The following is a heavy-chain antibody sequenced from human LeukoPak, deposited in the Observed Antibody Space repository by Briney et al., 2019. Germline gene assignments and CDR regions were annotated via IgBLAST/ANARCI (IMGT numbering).Heavy chain of an antibody. Sequence: GGSLRLSCAASGLTVSSNYMSWVRQAPGKGLEWVSVIYSGGSTYYADSVKGRFTISRDNSKNTLYLQMNSLRAEDTAVYYCAREGYYGSGSYPDFWGQGTLVTVSS. CDR2: IYSGGST. J-gene: IGHJ4*02. V-gene: IGHV3-53*01. CDR3: AREGYYGSGSYPDF. D-gene: IGHD3-10*01. CDR1: GLTVSSNY.